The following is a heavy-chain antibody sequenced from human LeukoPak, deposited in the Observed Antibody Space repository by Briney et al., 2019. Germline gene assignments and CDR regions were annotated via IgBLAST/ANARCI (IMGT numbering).Heavy chain of an antibody. J-gene: IGHJ4*02. CDR3: ATPTSTGGDFWSGYSPAALGY. V-gene: IGHV3-33*01. CDR2: IWYDGSNK. Sequence: QPGRSLRLSCAASGFTFSSYGMHWVRQAPGKGLEWVAVIWYDGSNKYYADSVEGRFTISRDNSKNTLYLQMNSLRAEDTAVYYCATPTSTGGDFWSGYSPAALGYWGQGTLVTVSS. D-gene: IGHD3-3*01. CDR1: GFTFSSYG.